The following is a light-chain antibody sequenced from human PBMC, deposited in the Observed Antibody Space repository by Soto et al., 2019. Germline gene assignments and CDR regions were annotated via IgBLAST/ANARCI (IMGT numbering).Light chain of an antibody. CDR1: QSVISNY. Sequence: EIVLTQFPGTLSLSPGERATLSCRASQSVISNYLAWYQQKPGQAPRLLIYGASSSATGIPDRFSGSGSGTDFTLTISRLEPEDFAVSYCQQYGDSPLYTFGQGTKVEIK. V-gene: IGKV3-20*01. CDR3: QQYGDSPLYT. CDR2: GAS. J-gene: IGKJ2*01.